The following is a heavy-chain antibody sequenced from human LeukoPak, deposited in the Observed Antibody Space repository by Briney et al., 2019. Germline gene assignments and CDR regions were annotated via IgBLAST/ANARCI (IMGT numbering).Heavy chain of an antibody. CDR2: IYHSGST. Sequence: PSETLSLTCTVSGGSISSGSYYWGWIRQPPGKGLEWIGSIYHSGSTYYNPPLKSRVTIAVETSKNQFSLKLSSVTAADKAVYYCARSCRILDIVATIRARLGGNGFDIWGQGTMVTVSS. D-gene: IGHD5-12*01. J-gene: IGHJ3*02. CDR1: GGSISSGSYY. V-gene: IGHV4-39*07. CDR3: ARSCRILDIVATIRARLGGNGFDI.